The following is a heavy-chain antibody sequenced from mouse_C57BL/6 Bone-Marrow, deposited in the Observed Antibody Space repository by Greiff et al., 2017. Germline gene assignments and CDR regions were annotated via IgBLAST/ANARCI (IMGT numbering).Heavy chain of an antibody. Sequence: EVKLMESGGGLVQPGGSLKLSCAASGFTFSDYGMAWVRQAPRKGPEWVAFISNLAYSIYYADTVTGRFTISRENAKNTLYLEMSSLRSEDTAMYYCARPTNWGAMDYWGQGTSVTVSS. CDR2: ISNLAYSI. CDR1: GFTFSDYG. D-gene: IGHD4-1*01. J-gene: IGHJ4*01. V-gene: IGHV5-15*01. CDR3: ARPTNWGAMDY.